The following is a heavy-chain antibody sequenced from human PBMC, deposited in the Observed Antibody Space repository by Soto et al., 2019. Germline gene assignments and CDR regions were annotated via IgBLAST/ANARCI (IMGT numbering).Heavy chain of an antibody. CDR2: IYYSGST. D-gene: IGHD3-22*01. J-gene: IGHJ3*01. V-gene: IGHV4-30-4*01. Sequence: KTSETLSLTCTVSGGSISSGDYYWSWIRQPPGKGLEWIGYIYYSGSTYYNPSLKSRVTISVDTSKNQFSLKLSSVTAADTAVYYCASDYSSGYYRIGSPNTDAFDVWGQGTMGTGSS. CDR3: ASDYSSGYYRIGSPNTDAFDV. CDR1: GGSISSGDYY.